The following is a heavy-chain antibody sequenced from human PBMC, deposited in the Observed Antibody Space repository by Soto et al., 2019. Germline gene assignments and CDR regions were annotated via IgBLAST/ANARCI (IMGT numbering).Heavy chain of an antibody. Sequence: EVQLVESGGGLVQPGGSLRLSCAASGFTFSSYWIHWDRRAPGKGLVWVSRINSDGSSISYADSVKGRFTICRDNAKNTRYLQMSSLRAEDTAVYYCAKRTSMSGNYYFDYWGQGTLVTVSS. V-gene: IGHV3-74*01. CDR2: INSDGSSI. CDR1: GFTFSSYW. CDR3: AKRTSMSGNYYFDY. J-gene: IGHJ4*02. D-gene: IGHD3-10*01.